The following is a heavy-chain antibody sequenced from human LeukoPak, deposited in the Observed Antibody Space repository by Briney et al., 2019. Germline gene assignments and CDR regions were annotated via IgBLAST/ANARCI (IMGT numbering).Heavy chain of an antibody. CDR3: ARAKQDQYFDY. J-gene: IGHJ4*02. Sequence: PGGSLRLSCAASGFTFSSYAMNWVRQAPGKGLGWVSSISSSSSYIYYADSVKGRFTISRDNAKNSLYLQMNSLRAEDTAVYYCARAKQDQYFDYWGQGTLVTVSS. CDR1: GFTFSSYA. CDR2: ISSSSSYI. D-gene: IGHD1/OR15-1a*01. V-gene: IGHV3-21*01.